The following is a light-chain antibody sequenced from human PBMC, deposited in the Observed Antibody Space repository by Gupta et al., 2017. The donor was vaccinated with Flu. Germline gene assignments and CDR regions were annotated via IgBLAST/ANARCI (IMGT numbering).Light chain of an antibody. CDR2: GTS. Sequence: GTLSLSPGESVTLSGRAGESVNRNHLAWYQQKPGQAPRLLMYGTSNRAPGIPDRFSGGGSGTDFTLTIDRLEPEDSAVFYCHHDGTSPYTFGQGTKLEIK. CDR3: HHDGTSPYT. J-gene: IGKJ2*01. CDR1: ESVNRNH. V-gene: IGKV3-20*01.